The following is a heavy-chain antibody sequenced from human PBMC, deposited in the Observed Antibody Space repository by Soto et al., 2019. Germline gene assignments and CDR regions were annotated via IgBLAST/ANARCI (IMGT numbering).Heavy chain of an antibody. CDR3: ARHLDYYGSGSYYSGYYYYYMDV. J-gene: IGHJ6*03. CDR2: IYYSGST. V-gene: IGHV4-39*01. Sequence: SETLSLTCTVSGGSISSSSYYWGWIRQPPGKGLEWIGSIYYSGSTYYNPSLKSRVTISVDTSKNQFSLKLSSVTAADTAVYYCARHLDYYGSGSYYSGYYYYYMDVWGKGTTVTVSS. CDR1: GGSISSSSYY. D-gene: IGHD3-10*01.